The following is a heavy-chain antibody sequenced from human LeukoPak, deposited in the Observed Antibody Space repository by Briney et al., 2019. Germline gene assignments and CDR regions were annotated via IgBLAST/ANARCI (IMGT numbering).Heavy chain of an antibody. Sequence: GGSLRLSCAGSGFTFNRFGIHWVRQAPGKGLEWVALIRYDGNDQWYGDSAKGRFTISRDNSRDTVYLQMDGLRDEDTAVYYCARWGIVGHDAFDLCGQGTMVTVSS. CDR2: IRYDGNDQ. J-gene: IGHJ3*01. CDR1: GFTFNRFG. V-gene: IGHV3-33*01. CDR3: ARWGIVGHDAFDL. D-gene: IGHD2-15*01.